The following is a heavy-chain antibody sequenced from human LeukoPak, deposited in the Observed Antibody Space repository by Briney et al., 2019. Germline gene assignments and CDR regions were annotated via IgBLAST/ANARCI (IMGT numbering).Heavy chain of an antibody. CDR2: ISGSGGST. CDR3: AKVWPRTYYDYVWAPQEWVFDY. J-gene: IGHJ4*02. CDR1: GFTFSSYA. V-gene: IGHV3-23*01. Sequence: GGSLRLSCAASGFTFSSYAMSWVRQAPGKGLEWVSAISGSGGSTYYADSVKGRFTISRDNSKNTLYLQMNSLRAEDTAVYYCAKVWPRTYYDYVWAPQEWVFDYWGQGTLVTVSS. D-gene: IGHD3-16*01.